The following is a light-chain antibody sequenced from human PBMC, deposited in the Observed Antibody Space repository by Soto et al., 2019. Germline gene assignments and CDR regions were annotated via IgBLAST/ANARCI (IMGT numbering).Light chain of an antibody. J-gene: IGKJ2*01. CDR1: QSVSSY. V-gene: IGKV3-11*01. CDR3: QQRSNWYT. Sequence: EIVLTQSQATLSLSPGERATLSCRASQSVSSYLACYQQNPGQAPRLLIYDASNRDTGIPARFSGSGSVTDFTLTISSLEPEDFAVYYCQQRSNWYTFGQGTKLEIK. CDR2: DAS.